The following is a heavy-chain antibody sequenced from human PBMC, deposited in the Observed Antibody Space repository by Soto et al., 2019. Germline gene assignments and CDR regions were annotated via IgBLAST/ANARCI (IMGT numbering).Heavy chain of an antibody. D-gene: IGHD6-13*01. Sequence: GSGPTLVNPTQTLTLTCTFSGFSLSTSGVGVGWIRQPPGKALEWLALIYWNDDKRYSPSLKSRLTITKDTSKNQVVLTMTNMDPVDTATYYCAHGPKQQLVLAGGLWFDPWGQGTLVTVSS. CDR2: IYWNDDK. J-gene: IGHJ5*02. CDR3: AHGPKQQLVLAGGLWFDP. CDR1: GFSLSTSGVG. V-gene: IGHV2-5*01.